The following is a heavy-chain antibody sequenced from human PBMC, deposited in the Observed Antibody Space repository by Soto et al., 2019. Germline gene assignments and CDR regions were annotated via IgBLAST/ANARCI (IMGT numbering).Heavy chain of an antibody. CDR1: GFTFSDHY. J-gene: IGHJ4*02. CDR3: ARARGYGGNSDLDY. CDR2: TRNKASSYTT. V-gene: IGHV3-72*01. D-gene: IGHD2-21*02. Sequence: EVQLMESGGGLVQPGGSLRLSCAASGFTFSDHYMDWVRQAPGKGLEWVGRTRNKASSYTTEYAASVKGRFTISRDDSNNSVFLQMNSLKTEDTAVYYCARARGYGGNSDLDYWGQGTLVTVSS.